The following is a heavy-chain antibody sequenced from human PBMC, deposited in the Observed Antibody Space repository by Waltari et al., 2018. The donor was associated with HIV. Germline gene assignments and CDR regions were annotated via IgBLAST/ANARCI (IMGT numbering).Heavy chain of an antibody. D-gene: IGHD1-26*01. CDR3: ARGPYGVGAPGSVRCFDY. CDR1: GYTFIGYY. Sequence: QVQLVQSGAEVNKPGASVKVSCKASGYTFIGYYLHWVRQAPGQGLEWIGWTNPNSGGTNYAQKSQGRFTMTRDTSISTAYMELRRLRSDDTAVYYCARGPYGVGAPGSVRCFDYCGQGTLVTVSS. CDR2: TNPNSGGT. J-gene: IGHJ4*02. V-gene: IGHV1-2*02.